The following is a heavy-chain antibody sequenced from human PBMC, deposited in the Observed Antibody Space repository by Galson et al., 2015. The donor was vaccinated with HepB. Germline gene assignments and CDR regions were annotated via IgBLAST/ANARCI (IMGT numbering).Heavy chain of an antibody. CDR2: IYPGDSDT. J-gene: IGHJ5*02. D-gene: IGHD6-13*01. V-gene: IGHV5-51*03. CDR3: ARRMAAAGTNWFDP. Sequence: QSGAEVKKPGESLQISCETSGYSFTTYWIGWVRQMPGKGLEWMGIIYPGDSDTRYSPSFQGQVTISADKSISTAYLQWSSLKASDTAMYYCARRMAAAGTNWFDPWGQGTLVTVSS. CDR1: GYSFTTYW.